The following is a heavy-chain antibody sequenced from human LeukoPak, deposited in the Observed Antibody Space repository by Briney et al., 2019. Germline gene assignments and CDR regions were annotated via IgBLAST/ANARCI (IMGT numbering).Heavy chain of an antibody. D-gene: IGHD3-10*01. CDR1: GFTFSSYS. V-gene: IGHV3-21*01. J-gene: IGHJ4*02. CDR2: ISSSSSYI. CDR3: ARVLYSARGAINIPKSYGSGNKPSDY. Sequence: GGSLRLSCAASGFTFSSYSMNWVRQAPGKGLEWVSSISSSSSYIYYADSVKGRFTISRDDAKNSLYLQMNSLRAEDTAVYYCARVLYSARGAINIPKSYGSGNKPSDYWGQGTLVTVSS.